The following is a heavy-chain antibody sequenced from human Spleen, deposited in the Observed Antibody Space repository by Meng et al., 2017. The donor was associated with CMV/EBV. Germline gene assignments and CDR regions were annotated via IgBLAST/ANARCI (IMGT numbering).Heavy chain of an antibody. CDR3: ATMACSTASCYTWLYHFNS. CDR1: GCAFSTHI. Sequence: SVKVSCKASGCAFSTHIIFWVRQAPGQGLEWMGRITPLTNIPNYAQNFQGRVTITADKSTSTAYMKLDSLRSEDTAVYYCATMACSTASCYTWLYHFNSWGQGTLVTVSS. J-gene: IGHJ4*02. D-gene: IGHD2-2*02. V-gene: IGHV1-69*02. CDR2: ITPLTNIP.